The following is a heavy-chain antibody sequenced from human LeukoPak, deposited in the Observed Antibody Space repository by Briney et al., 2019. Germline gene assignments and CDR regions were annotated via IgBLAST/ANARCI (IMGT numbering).Heavy chain of an antibody. CDR3: ARPELRWSAYYYMDV. CDR2: INTNTGNP. CDR1: GYTFTNYT. V-gene: IGHV7-4-1*02. J-gene: IGHJ6*03. D-gene: IGHD4-23*01. Sequence: RASVKASCKASGYTFTNYTMNWVRQAPGQGLEWMGWINTNTGNPTYAQGFTGRFVFSLDTSVSTAYLQINTLKAEDTAVYYCARPELRWSAYYYMDVWGKGTTVTVSS.